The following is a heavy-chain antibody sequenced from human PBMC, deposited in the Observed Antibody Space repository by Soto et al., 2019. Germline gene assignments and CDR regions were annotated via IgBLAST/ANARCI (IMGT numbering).Heavy chain of an antibody. Sequence: GGSLRLSCAASGFTFSSYGMHWVRQAPGKGLEWVAVIWYDGSNKYYADSVKGRFTISRDNSKNTLYLQMNSLRAEDTAVYYCARVGYSGYEKFDYWGQGTLVTVSS. CDR3: ARVGYSGYEKFDY. J-gene: IGHJ4*02. CDR2: IWYDGSNK. CDR1: GFTFSSYG. D-gene: IGHD5-12*01. V-gene: IGHV3-33*01.